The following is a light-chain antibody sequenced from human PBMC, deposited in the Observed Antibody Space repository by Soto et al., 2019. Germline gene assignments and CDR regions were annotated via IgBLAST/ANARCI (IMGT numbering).Light chain of an antibody. Sequence: QSALTQPPSASGSPGQSVTISCTGTSSDVGGYNYVSWYQQHPGKVPKLMIYEVSKRPSGVPDRFSGSKSDNTASLTVSGLQAEDEADYYCTSYAGSSMLFGGGTQLTVL. J-gene: IGLJ2*01. CDR1: SSDVGGYNY. V-gene: IGLV2-8*01. CDR3: TSYAGSSML. CDR2: EVS.